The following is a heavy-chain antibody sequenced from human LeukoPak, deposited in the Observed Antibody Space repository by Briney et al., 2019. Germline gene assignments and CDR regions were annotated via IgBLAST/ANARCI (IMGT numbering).Heavy chain of an antibody. CDR2: INPNSGGT. V-gene: IGHV1-2*06. D-gene: IGHD2-2*01. J-gene: IGHJ4*02. Sequence: ASVKVSCKASGYTFTGYYMHWVRQAPGQGLEWMGRINPNSGGTNYAQKFQGRVTMTRDTSISTAYMELSRLRSDDTAVYYCAGSLFYCSSTSCYAGFSGFDYWGQGTLVTVSS. CDR3: AGSLFYCSSTSCYAGFSGFDY. CDR1: GYTFTGYY.